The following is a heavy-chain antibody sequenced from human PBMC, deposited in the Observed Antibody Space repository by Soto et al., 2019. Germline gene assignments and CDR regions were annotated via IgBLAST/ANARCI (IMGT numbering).Heavy chain of an antibody. CDR3: ARGQNSRFFVGRRNSFDY. Sequence: SETLSLTCAVYGGSFSGYYWSWIRQPPGKGLEWIGEINHSGSTNYNPSLKSRVTISVDTSKNQFSLKLSSVTAADTAVYYCARGQNSRFFVGRRNSFDYWGQETLVTVSS. J-gene: IGHJ4*02. CDR2: INHSGST. CDR1: GGSFSGYY. V-gene: IGHV4-34*01. D-gene: IGHD3-16*02.